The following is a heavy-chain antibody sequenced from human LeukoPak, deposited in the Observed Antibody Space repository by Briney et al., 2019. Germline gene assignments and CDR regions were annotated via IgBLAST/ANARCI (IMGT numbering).Heavy chain of an antibody. CDR3: AKSTDSGCPICHGHFDY. CDR2: FSSGAST. CDR1: GFILSSFA. J-gene: IGHJ4*02. Sequence: PGGSLRLSCSASGFILSSFAMYWVRQAPGKGLEWVSTFSSGASTYYADSVKGRFTIPRDTSKSMVHLQMNNLGPEDTAIYYCAKSTDSGCPICHGHFDYWGQGALVTVSS. V-gene: IGHV3-23*01. D-gene: IGHD3-10*01.